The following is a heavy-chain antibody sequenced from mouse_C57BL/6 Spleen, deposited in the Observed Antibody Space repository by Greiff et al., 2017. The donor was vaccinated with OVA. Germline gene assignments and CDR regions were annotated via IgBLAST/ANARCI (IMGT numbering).Heavy chain of an antibody. CDR3: ARPPLWDGDYAMDY. D-gene: IGHD4-1*01. Sequence: VQLQQPGAELVKPGASVKLSCKASGYTFTSYWMHWVKQRPGQGLEWIGMIHPNSGSTNYNEKFKSKATLTVDKSSSAGYMQLSSLTSEDAAVYYYARPPLWDGDYAMDYWGQGTSVTVSA. J-gene: IGHJ4*01. V-gene: IGHV1-64*01. CDR1: GYTFTSYW. CDR2: IHPNSGST.